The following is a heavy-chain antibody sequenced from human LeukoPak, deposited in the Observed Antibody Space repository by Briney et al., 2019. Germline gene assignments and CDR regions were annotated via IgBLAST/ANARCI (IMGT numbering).Heavy chain of an antibody. D-gene: IGHD7-27*01. CDR3: ARGTWGSDFDF. V-gene: IGHV4-59*12. CDR2: IYYSGST. J-gene: IGHJ4*02. CDR1: GGSISSYY. Sequence: SETLSLTCTVSGGSISSYYWSWIRQPPGKGLEWIGYIYYSGSTNYNPSLKSRVTISVDTSNNQFSLNLISVTAADTAVYYCARGTWGSDFDFWGQGTLVTVS.